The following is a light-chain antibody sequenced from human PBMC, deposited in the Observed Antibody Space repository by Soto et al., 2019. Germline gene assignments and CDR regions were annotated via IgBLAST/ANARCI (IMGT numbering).Light chain of an antibody. V-gene: IGKV3-15*01. CDR1: QSVSSN. CDR3: QQYDKWPRT. CDR2: GAS. Sequence: EIVLTQSPATLSLSPGERPSLSCRASQSVSSNLAWYQQKPGQAPRLLIYGASTRATGIPARFSGSGSGTEFTLTISSLQSEDFAVYYCQQYDKWPRTFGQGTKVDIK. J-gene: IGKJ1*01.